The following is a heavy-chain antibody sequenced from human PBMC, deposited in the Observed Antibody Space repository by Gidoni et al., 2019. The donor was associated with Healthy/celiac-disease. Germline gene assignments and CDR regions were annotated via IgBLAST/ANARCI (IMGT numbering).Heavy chain of an antibody. CDR1: GFTVSSNY. Sequence: EVQLVESGGGLVQPGGFLRLSCAASGFTVSSNYMSWVRQAPGKGLEWVSVIYSGGSTYYADSVKGRFTISRDNSKNTLYLQMNSLRAEDTAVYYCASPRGGSYYGGLGGMDVWGQGTTVTVSS. V-gene: IGHV3-66*02. D-gene: IGHD1-26*01. CDR2: IYSGGST. CDR3: ASPRGGSYYGGLGGMDV. J-gene: IGHJ6*02.